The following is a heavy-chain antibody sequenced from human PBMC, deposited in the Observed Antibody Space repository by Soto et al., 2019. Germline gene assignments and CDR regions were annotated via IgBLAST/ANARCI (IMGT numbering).Heavy chain of an antibody. CDR3: ARQNCIDTDCYAGWFDP. D-gene: IGHD2-2*01. Sequence: QLQVQESGPGLVKPSETLSLTCTVSGGSISSGSHYWGWIRQPPGKGLEWIGSISYRVHTKYSPSLMTRAATSVDTSKNQFSLRLNSVTAADTSMYYCARQNCIDTDCYAGWFDPWGQGTLVTVSS. J-gene: IGHJ5*02. V-gene: IGHV4-39*01. CDR2: ISYRVHT. CDR1: GGSISSGSHY.